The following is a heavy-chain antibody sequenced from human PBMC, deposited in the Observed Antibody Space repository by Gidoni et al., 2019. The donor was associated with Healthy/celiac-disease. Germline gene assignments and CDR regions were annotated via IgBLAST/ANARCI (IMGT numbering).Heavy chain of an antibody. CDR3: TTDLHYYDSSGYYYVEAFDI. Sequence: EVQLVESGGGLVKPGGSLRLSCAASGFTFSNAWLSWVRQAPGKGLEWVGRIKSKTDGGTTDYAAPVKGRFTISRDDSKNTLYLQMNSLKTEDTAVYYCTTDLHYYDSSGYYYVEAFDIWGQGTMVTVSS. CDR1: GFTFSNAW. D-gene: IGHD3-22*01. V-gene: IGHV3-15*01. J-gene: IGHJ3*02. CDR2: IKSKTDGGTT.